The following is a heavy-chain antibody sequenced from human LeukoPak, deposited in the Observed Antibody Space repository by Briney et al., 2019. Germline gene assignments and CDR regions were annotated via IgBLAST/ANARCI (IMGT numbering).Heavy chain of an antibody. Sequence: GGSLRLSCAASGFTFNSYWMSWVRQAPGKGLEWVANIKQDGSEQYYVDSVKGRFTISRDNAKNSLYVQMNSLRVEDTAVYYCARDQRDGYIDYWGQGTLVTVSS. J-gene: IGHJ4*02. CDR3: ARDQRDGYIDY. CDR2: IKQDGSEQ. D-gene: IGHD5-24*01. V-gene: IGHV3-7*03. CDR1: GFTFNSYW.